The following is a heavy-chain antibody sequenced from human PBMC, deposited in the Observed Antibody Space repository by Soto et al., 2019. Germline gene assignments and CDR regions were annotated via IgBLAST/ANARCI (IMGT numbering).Heavy chain of an antibody. J-gene: IGHJ6*02. CDR2: IIPIVGTG. CDR3: GIIVILVPTASTDCYDHMDV. CDR1: GGTFSNYA. D-gene: IGHD2-2*01. Sequence: QVQLVQSGAEVRKPGSSVTVSCKASGGTFSNYAISWVRQAPGQGLEWMGGIIPIVGTGSYAQKFQGRVTITADEPTTTAYMELSSLRFEDTAVYYCGIIVILVPTASTDCYDHMDVWGPGTTVTGSS. V-gene: IGHV1-69*01.